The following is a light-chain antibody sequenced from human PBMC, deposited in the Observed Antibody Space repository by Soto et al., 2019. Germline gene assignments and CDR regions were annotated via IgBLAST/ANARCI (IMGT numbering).Light chain of an antibody. CDR2: KAS. CDR1: QSVGSW. Sequence: QMTQSPSTLSASEGDRVTITCWASQSVGSWLAWHQQKPGRAPKVLVYKASNFQDGVPSRFSGCGFGTEFTLTISSLQPEEVETYFCHQYSRYPWTFGQGDKGEIK. J-gene: IGKJ1*01. V-gene: IGKV1-5*03. CDR3: HQYSRYPWT.